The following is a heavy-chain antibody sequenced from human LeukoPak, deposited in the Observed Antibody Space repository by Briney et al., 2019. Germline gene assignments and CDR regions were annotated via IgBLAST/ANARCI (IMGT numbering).Heavy chain of an antibody. J-gene: IGHJ4*02. Sequence: PSETLSLTCTVPGGSISSHYWSWIRQPPGKGLEWIGYIYYSGSTNYNPSLKSRVTISVDTSKNQFSLKLSSVTAADTAVYYCARGATSGSQHYFDYWGQGTLVTVSS. V-gene: IGHV4-59*11. CDR3: ARGATSGSQHYFDY. D-gene: IGHD3-3*01. CDR2: IYYSGST. CDR1: GGSISSHY.